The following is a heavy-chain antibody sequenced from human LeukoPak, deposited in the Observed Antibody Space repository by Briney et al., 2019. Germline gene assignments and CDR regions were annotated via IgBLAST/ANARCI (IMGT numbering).Heavy chain of an antibody. V-gene: IGHV3-33*01. CDR3: ARNWREHLDWLHDY. D-gene: IGHD3-9*01. Sequence: GGSLRLSCLATRCTFSHYRMDGLRQAPGRGLEWVAIIWYDGSNRYYADSVKGRFTISRDNSKNTLYLQMNSLRAEDTAVYYCARNWREHLDWLHDYWGQGTLVTVSS. J-gene: IGHJ4*02. CDR2: IWYDGSNR. CDR1: RCTFSHYR.